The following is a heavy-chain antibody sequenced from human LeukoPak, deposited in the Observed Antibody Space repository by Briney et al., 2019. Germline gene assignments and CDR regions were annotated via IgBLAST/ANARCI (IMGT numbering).Heavy chain of an antibody. CDR1: GGSISSGDYY. CDR2: IYYSGST. CDR3: ARMYSSSWYCDY. D-gene: IGHD6-13*01. J-gene: IGHJ4*02. Sequence: PSQTLSLTCTVSGGSISSGDYYWSWIRQPPGKGLEWIGYIYYSGSTYYNPSLKSRVTISVDTSKNQFSLKLSSVTAADTAVYYCARMYSSSWYCDYWGQGTLVTVSS. V-gene: IGHV4-30-4*01.